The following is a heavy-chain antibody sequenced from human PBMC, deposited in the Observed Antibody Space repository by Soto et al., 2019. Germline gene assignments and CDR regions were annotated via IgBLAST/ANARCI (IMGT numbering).Heavy chain of an antibody. CDR2: MNPNSGNT. CDR3: AAKLGYCSGGSCYYYYYGMDV. CDR1: GYTFTGYY. J-gene: IGHJ6*02. V-gene: IGHV1-8*02. Sequence: GASVKVSCKASGYTFTGYYMHWVRQATGQGLEWMGWMNPNSGNTSYAQKFQDRVTMTRNMSTSTAYVELSSLRSEDTAVYYCAAKLGYCSGGSCYYYYYGMDVWGQGTTVTVSS. D-gene: IGHD2-15*01.